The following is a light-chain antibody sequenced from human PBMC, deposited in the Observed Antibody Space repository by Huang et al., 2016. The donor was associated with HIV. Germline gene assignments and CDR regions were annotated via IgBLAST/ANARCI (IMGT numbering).Light chain of an antibody. Sequence: IQLTQSPSSLSASVGDRVTITCRASQDINTNLAWYQQKPGKAPKVLIYVASTLQSGVPSRFSGSASGIYFSLTINNLQPEDFATYYCQQLDTYPITFGQGTRLDI. J-gene: IGKJ5*01. CDR1: QDINTN. CDR2: VAS. V-gene: IGKV1-9*01. CDR3: QQLDTYPIT.